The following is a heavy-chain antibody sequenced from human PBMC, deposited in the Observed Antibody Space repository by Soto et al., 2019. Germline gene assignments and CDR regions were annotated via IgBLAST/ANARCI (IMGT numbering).Heavy chain of an antibody. J-gene: IGHJ4*02. Sequence: SEPLSLTCTVSGASVSTGVYYWTWIRRHPGKGLEWIGYIDNTGSAYYNPSLTGRVDISVDTSKNQFSLNLQSLTAADTAFYYCAGAVSDFDVRRYRTSYFDQWGQGILVTVS. CDR3: AGAVSDFDVRRYRTSYFDQ. V-gene: IGHV4-31*03. CDR1: GASVSTGVYY. D-gene: IGHD3-10*02. CDR2: IDNTGSA.